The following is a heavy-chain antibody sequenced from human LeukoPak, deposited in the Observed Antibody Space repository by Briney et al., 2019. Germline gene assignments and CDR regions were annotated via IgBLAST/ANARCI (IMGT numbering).Heavy chain of an antibody. J-gene: IGHJ3*02. CDR2: ISYDGSNK. CDR1: GFTFSSYG. D-gene: IGHD4-17*01. CDR3: AKPTTVPSVKTGAFDI. Sequence: GGSLRLSCAASGFTFSSYGMHWVRQAPGKGLEWVAVISYDGSNKYYADSVKGRFTISRDNSRNTLYLQMNSLRAEDTAVYYCAKPTTVPSVKTGAFDIWGQGTMVTVSS. V-gene: IGHV3-30*18.